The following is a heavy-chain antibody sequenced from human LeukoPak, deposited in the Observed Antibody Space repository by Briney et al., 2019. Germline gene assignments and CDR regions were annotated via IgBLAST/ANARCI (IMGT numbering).Heavy chain of an antibody. Sequence: GGSLRLSCAASGFTFSSCAMSWVRQAPGKGLEWVSAISGSGGSTYYADSVKGRFTISRDNSKNTLYLQMNSPRAEDTAVYYCAKSAITMIVADWFDPWGQGTLVTVSS. J-gene: IGHJ5*02. CDR2: ISGSGGST. CDR1: GFTFSSCA. CDR3: AKSAITMIVADWFDP. V-gene: IGHV3-23*01. D-gene: IGHD3-22*01.